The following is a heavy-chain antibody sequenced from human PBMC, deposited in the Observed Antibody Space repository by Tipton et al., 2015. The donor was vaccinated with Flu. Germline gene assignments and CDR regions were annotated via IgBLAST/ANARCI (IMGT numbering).Heavy chain of an antibody. D-gene: IGHD3-10*01. V-gene: IGHV4-59*01. Sequence: TLSLTCTVSGGSISSYYWSWIRQPPGKGLEWIGYIYYSGSTNYNPSLKSRVTISVDTSKNQFSLKLSSVTAADTAVYYCARRHGSGSYYYYYYGMDVWGQGTTVTVSS. CDR3: ARRHGSGSYYYYYYGMDV. CDR1: GGSISSYY. CDR2: IYYSGST. J-gene: IGHJ6*02.